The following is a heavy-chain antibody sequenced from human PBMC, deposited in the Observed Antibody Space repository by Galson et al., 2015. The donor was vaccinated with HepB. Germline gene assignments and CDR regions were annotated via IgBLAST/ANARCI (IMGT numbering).Heavy chain of an antibody. CDR2: IYSGGST. D-gene: IGHD6-13*01. J-gene: IGHJ4*02. Sequence: SLRLSCAASGFTFSSYSMNWVRQAPGKGLEWVSVIYSGGSTYYADSVKGRFTISRDNSKNTLYLQMNSLRAEDTAVYYCARGAAAGRFDYWGQGTLVTVSS. CDR1: GFTFSSYS. V-gene: IGHV3-66*01. CDR3: ARGAAAGRFDY.